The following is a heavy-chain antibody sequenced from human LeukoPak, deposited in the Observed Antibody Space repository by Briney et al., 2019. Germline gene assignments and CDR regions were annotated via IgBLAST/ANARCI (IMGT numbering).Heavy chain of an antibody. D-gene: IGHD6-13*01. CDR1: GFTFSSYG. CDR2: IRYDGSNK. J-gene: IGHJ4*02. Sequence: GGSLRLSCAASGFTFSSYGMHWVRQAPGKGLEWVAFIRYDGSNKYYADSVKGRFTISRDNSKNTLYLQMNSLRAEDTAVYYCAKDARIAAAGSDYWGQGTLVTVSS. CDR3: AKDARIAAAGSDY. V-gene: IGHV3-30*02.